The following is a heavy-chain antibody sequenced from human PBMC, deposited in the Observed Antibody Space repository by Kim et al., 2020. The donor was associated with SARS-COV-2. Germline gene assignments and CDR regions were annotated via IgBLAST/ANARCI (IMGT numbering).Heavy chain of an antibody. J-gene: IGHJ4*02. Sequence: ASVKVSCKASGYTVSNFGVHWVRQAPGQGLEWMGWIKTGTGDTRYSQKLQGRVTIIWDTSASTAYMDLTSLRSEDTALYYCATMGATRNYYYDFWGQGALVTVSS. D-gene: IGHD1-26*01. V-gene: IGHV1-3*04. CDR3: ATMGATRNYYYDF. CDR2: IKTGTGDT. CDR1: GYTVSNFG.